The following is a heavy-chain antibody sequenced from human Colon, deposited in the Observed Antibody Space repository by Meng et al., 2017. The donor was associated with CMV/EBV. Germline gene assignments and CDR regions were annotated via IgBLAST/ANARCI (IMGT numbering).Heavy chain of an antibody. Sequence: GSLRLSCTVSGGSFSSSSYYWGWIRQPPGKGLEWIGSIYYGENTYSNPSLKSRVTVSVDTSKNQFSLKVNSVTAADTAVYYCARITVFGVDFDYWGQGTQVTVSS. V-gene: IGHV4-39*07. CDR3: ARITVFGVDFDY. D-gene: IGHD3-3*01. CDR2: IYYGENT. J-gene: IGHJ4*02. CDR1: GGSFSSSSYY.